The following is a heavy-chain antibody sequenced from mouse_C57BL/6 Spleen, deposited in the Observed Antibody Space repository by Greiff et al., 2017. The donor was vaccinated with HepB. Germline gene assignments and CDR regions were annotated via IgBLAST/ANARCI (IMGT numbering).Heavy chain of an antibody. J-gene: IGHJ1*03. CDR1: GYTFTSYW. CDR2: IDPSDSYT. Sequence: VQLQQSGAELVMPGASVKLSCKASGYTFTSYWMHWVKQRPGQGLEWIGEIDPSDSYTNYNQKFKGKSTLTVDKSSSTAYMQLSSLTSEDSAVYYCARGGTTVVPWYFDVWGTGTTVTVSS. V-gene: IGHV1-69*01. CDR3: ARGGTTVVPWYFDV. D-gene: IGHD1-1*01.